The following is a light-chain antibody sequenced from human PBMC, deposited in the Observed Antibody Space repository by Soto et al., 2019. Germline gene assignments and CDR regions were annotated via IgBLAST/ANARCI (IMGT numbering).Light chain of an antibody. CDR3: SSYTSSTSFY. J-gene: IGLJ1*01. Sequence: QSALTQPASVSGSPGQSITISCTGTSSDIGAYNYVSWYQQHPGKAPKLMIYDVSNRPSGVSNRFSGSKSGNTASLTISGLQADDESDYCCSSYTSSTSFYFATGTEVTVL. CDR2: DVS. CDR1: SSDIGAYNY. V-gene: IGLV2-14*01.